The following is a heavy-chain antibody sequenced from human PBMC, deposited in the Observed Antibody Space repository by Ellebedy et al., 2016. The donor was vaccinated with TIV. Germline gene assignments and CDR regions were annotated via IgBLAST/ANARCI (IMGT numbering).Heavy chain of an antibody. J-gene: IGHJ4*02. V-gene: IGHV1-2*02. CDR1: GYTFTGYY. Sequence: ASVKVFCKASGYTFTGYYMHWVRQAPGQGLEWMGWINPNSGGTNYAQKFQGRVTMTRDTSISTAYMELSSLRSDDTAVYYCAAFPYISSSSAYWGQGALVTVSS. CDR3: AAFPYISSSSAY. CDR2: INPNSGGT. D-gene: IGHD6-6*01.